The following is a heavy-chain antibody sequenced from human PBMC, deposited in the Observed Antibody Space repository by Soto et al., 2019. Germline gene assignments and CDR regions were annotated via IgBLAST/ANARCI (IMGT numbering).Heavy chain of an antibody. Sequence: PGGSLRLSCTAPGFTFGDYAMSWFRQAPGKGLEWVGFIRSKRYGGTTEYAASVKGRFTISRDDSKSIAYLQMNSLETEDTAVYYCSRDFTSSSWYPCWGQGTLVTVSS. V-gene: IGHV3-49*03. CDR3: SRDFTSSSWYPC. CDR1: GFTFGDYA. D-gene: IGHD6-13*01. J-gene: IGHJ4*02. CDR2: IRSKRYGGTT.